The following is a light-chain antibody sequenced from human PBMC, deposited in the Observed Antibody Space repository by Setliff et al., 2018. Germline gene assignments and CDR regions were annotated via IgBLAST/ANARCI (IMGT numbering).Light chain of an antibody. V-gene: IGLV1-44*01. Sequence: QSVLTQPPSASGTPGQTVTISCSGSRSNIGANTVNWFQQRPGTAPKLLIHSSDRRPSGVSDRFSGSDSGTSASLAISGLQSEDEADYYCAAWDDSLSGPVCGGGTK. CDR1: RSNIGANT. J-gene: IGLJ3*02. CDR3: AAWDDSLSGPV. CDR2: SSD.